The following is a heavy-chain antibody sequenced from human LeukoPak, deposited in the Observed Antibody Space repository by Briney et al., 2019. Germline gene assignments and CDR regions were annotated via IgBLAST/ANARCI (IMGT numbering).Heavy chain of an antibody. CDR2: ISISAANT. Sequence: PGGSLRLSCAASGFTFSSDAMSWVRQAPGKGLEWVSVISISAANTYYADSVKGRFTISRDNSKNTLYLQMNSLRAEDTAVYYCARVSLVYCGGGSCYSHFDFWGQGTLVTVSS. D-gene: IGHD2-15*01. J-gene: IGHJ4*02. V-gene: IGHV3-23*01. CDR1: GFTFSSDA. CDR3: ARVSLVYCGGGSCYSHFDF.